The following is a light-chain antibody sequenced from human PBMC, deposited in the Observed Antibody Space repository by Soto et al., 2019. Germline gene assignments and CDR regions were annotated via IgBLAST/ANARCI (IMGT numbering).Light chain of an antibody. CDR1: QRIRIY. J-gene: IGKJ1*01. V-gene: IGKV1-5*01. Sequence: ILITQSPSSLSASVRDRVTITCRASQRIRIYLNWYQQKPGKAPKLLIYDVSSLESGVPSRFSGSGSGTEFILNISSLQPDDFATYYCQQYDSYSWTFDQGTKVDIK. CDR3: QQYDSYSWT. CDR2: DVS.